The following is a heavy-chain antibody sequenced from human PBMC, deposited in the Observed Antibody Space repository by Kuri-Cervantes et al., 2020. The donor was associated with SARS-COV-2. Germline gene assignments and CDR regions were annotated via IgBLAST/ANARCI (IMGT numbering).Heavy chain of an antibody. V-gene: IGHV4-61*01. CDR3: ARDLGQKRWLQYWYFDL. Sequence: ESLKISCAVSGGSISSGSYFWSWIRQPPGKGLEWIGYIYYSGSTNYNPSLKSRVTISVDTSKNQFSLKLSSVTAADTAVYYCARDLGQKRWLQYWYFDLWGRGTLVTVSS. CDR1: GGSISSGSYF. J-gene: IGHJ2*01. D-gene: IGHD5-24*01. CDR2: IYYSGST.